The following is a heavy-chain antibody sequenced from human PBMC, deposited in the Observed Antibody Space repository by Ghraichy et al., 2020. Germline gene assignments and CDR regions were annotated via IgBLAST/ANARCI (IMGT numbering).Heavy chain of an antibody. CDR1: GFTFSSYD. D-gene: IGHD5-18*01. Sequence: GGSLRLSCAASGFTFSSYDMHWVRQAAGKGLEWVSAIAIAGETFYPGTVKGRFIISRENAKNSLYLQMNSLRAGDTAVYYCARGGYGGQWSAFDIWGQGTMVTVSS. V-gene: IGHV3-13*01. J-gene: IGHJ3*02. CDR2: IAIAGET. CDR3: ARGGYGGQWSAFDI.